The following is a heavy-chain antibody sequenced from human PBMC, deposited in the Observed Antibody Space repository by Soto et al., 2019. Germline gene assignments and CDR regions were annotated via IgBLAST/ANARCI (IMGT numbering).Heavy chain of an antibody. Sequence: KASETLSLTCSVSGVSIKSGGYYWTWIRQLPGKGLEWIGGIYYTGSTFYHPSLKTRVTLSLDTSKNQFSLNLGSVTAADTAVYYCATQPRYDSSGYFYYWGQGIQVTVSS. V-gene: IGHV4-31*03. D-gene: IGHD3-22*01. CDR2: IYYTGST. CDR1: GVSIKSGGYY. CDR3: ATQPRYDSSGYFYY. J-gene: IGHJ4*02.